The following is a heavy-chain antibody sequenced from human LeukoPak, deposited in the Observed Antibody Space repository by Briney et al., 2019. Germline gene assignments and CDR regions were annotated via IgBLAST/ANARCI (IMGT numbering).Heavy chain of an antibody. CDR2: INPNSGGT. J-gene: IGHJ4*02. D-gene: IGHD6-19*01. Sequence: GASVKVSCKASGYTFTDYYMHWVRQAPGQGLEWMGWINPNSGGTNYAEKFQGRVIMTRDTSITTAYMELSSLRSDDTAMYYCATLRRSGWYIGDWGQGTLVTVSS. CDR3: ATLRRSGWYIGD. CDR1: GYTFTDYY. V-gene: IGHV1-2*02.